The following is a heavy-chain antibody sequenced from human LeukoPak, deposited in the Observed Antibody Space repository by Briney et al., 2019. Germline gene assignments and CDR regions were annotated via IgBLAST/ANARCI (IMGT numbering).Heavy chain of an antibody. J-gene: IGHJ4*02. CDR2: IYYSGST. CDR3: ARSRYDYVWGSYRSQGYYFDY. CDR1: GGSISSGDYY. D-gene: IGHD3-16*02. Sequence: SETLSLTCTVSGGSISSGDYYWSWIRQPPGKGLEWIGYIYYSGSTYYNPSLKSRVTISVDTSKNRFSLKLSSVTAADTAVYYCARSRYDYVWGSYRSQGYYFDYWGQGTLVTVSS. V-gene: IGHV4-30-4*01.